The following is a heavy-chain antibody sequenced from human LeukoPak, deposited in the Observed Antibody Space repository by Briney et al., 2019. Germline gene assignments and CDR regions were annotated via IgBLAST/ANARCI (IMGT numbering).Heavy chain of an antibody. CDR2: IYTSGST. Sequence: PSETLSLTCTVSGGSISSYYWSWIRQPAGKGLEWIGRIYTSGSTNYNPSLKSRVTISVDTSKNQFSLKLSSVAAADTAVYYCARGSPRSEYYYGSGYFSGYWGQGTLVTVSS. CDR3: ARGSPRSEYYYGSGYFSGY. D-gene: IGHD3-10*01. V-gene: IGHV4-4*07. CDR1: GGSISSYY. J-gene: IGHJ4*02.